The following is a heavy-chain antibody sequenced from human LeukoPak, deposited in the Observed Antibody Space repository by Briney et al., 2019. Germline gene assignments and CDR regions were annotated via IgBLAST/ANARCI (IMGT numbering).Heavy chain of an antibody. CDR2: IYHSGST. CDR1: GGSISSSNW. CDR3: AGFMITFGGVIVMDAFDI. D-gene: IGHD3-16*02. V-gene: IGHV4-4*02. Sequence: PSETLSLTCAVSGGSISSSNWWSWVRQPPGKGLEWIGEIYHSGSTNYNPSLKSRVTISVDKSKNQFSLKLSSVTAADTAVYYCAGFMITFGGVIVMDAFDIWGQGTMVTVSS. J-gene: IGHJ3*02.